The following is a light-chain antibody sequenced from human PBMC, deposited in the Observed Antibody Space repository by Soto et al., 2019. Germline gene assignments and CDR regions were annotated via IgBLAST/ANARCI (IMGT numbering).Light chain of an antibody. CDR2: GAY. Sequence: EIVLAQSPGTLSLSPGESATLSCRASQSVSSYLAWYQQKPGQAPRLLIYGAYSRATGIPDRFSGSGSGTDFTLTISRLGPEDFAVYYCQQYGNSPITSGQGKRLEIK. CDR3: QQYGNSPIT. J-gene: IGKJ5*01. CDR1: QSVSSY. V-gene: IGKV3-20*01.